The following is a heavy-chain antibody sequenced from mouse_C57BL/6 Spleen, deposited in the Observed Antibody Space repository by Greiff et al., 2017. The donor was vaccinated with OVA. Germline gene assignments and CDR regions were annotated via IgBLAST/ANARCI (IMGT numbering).Heavy chain of an antibody. D-gene: IGHD1-1*01. J-gene: IGHJ2*01. CDR1: GFTFSDYY. Sequence: EVKLVESEGGLVQPGSSMKLSCTASGFTFSDYYMAWVRQVPEKGLEWVANINYDGSSTYYLDSLKSRFIISRDNAKNILYLQMSSLKSEDTATYYCAREDYGSSYDYFDYWGQGTTLTVSS. CDR2: INYDGSST. CDR3: AREDYGSSYDYFDY. V-gene: IGHV5-16*01.